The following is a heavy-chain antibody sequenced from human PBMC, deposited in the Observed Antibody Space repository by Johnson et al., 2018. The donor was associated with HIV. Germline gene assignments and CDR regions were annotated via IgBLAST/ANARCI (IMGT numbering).Heavy chain of an antibody. CDR2: ISFAGSTK. CDR1: GFTFSNSG. D-gene: IGHD3-22*01. V-gene: IGHV3-30*03. Sequence: QMQLVESGGGVVQPGRSLRLSCTSSGFTFSNSGFYWVRQAPGKGLEWVAAISFAGSTKYYADSVKGRLTISRDNSNNTLYLQMNSLRVEDTAVYLCARGRISMKVVDLRGGGFDIWGQGTKVTVSS. J-gene: IGHJ3*02. CDR3: ARGRISMKVVDLRGGGFDI.